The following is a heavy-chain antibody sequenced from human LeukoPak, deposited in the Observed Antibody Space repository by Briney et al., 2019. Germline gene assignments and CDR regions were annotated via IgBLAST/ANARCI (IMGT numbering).Heavy chain of an antibody. CDR3: AHSEGFDY. CDR1: GISLSTSGVG. Sequence: SGPTLVKPTQTLTLTCTVSGISLSTSGVGVGWIRQPPGKALEWLALIFWDDDKRYSPSLKSSLTITKDTSRNQVILTMTNMAPVDTATYYCAHSEGFDYWGQGTLVTVSS. J-gene: IGHJ4*02. V-gene: IGHV2-5*02. CDR2: IFWDDDK.